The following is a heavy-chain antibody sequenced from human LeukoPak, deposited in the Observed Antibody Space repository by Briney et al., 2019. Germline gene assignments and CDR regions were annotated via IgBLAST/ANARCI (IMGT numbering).Heavy chain of an antibody. D-gene: IGHD2-2*01. V-gene: IGHV4-39*01. Sequence: KPSETLSLTCTVSGGSITNSSYYWGWIRQPPGKGLEWVESIYYSGVTYHNPSLKSRITMSVDTSKNHFSLKLSSVTAADTAVYYCARHRGYCSGTTCHPFDYWGQGSLVTVSS. CDR1: GGSITNSSYY. J-gene: IGHJ4*02. CDR3: ARHRGYCSGTTCHPFDY. CDR2: IYYSGVT.